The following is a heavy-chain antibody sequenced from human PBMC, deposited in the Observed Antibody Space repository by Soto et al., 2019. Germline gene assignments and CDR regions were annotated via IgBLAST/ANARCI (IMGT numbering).Heavy chain of an antibody. J-gene: IGHJ6*02. CDR3: ARNGTYSRSLRQYSGMDV. D-gene: IGHD6-13*01. CDR1: GGTFADFI. CDR2: IVPMFGTA. Sequence: QVQLVQSGAEVKEPGSSVKVSCKASGGTFADFIMNWVRQTPGQGLEWMGGIVPMFGTATYAEKFKGRVTISATGSTCTAYIELTSLRSEDTAVYYCARNGTYSRSLRQYSGMDVWGQGTTVTVS. V-gene: IGHV1-69*01.